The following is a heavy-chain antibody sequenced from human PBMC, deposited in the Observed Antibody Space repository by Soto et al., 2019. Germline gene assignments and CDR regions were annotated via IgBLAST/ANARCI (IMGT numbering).Heavy chain of an antibody. CDR2: INAGNGDT. V-gene: IGHV1-3*01. CDR3: TRNLYSTGWYNDH. Sequence: ASVKVSCKASGYTLSNYAMHWVRQAPGQRLEWMGWINAGNGDTKYSQKFQGRLTITRDTSANTAYMELSSLRSEDTAIYYCTRNLYSTGWYNDHWGQGTLVTVSS. J-gene: IGHJ4*02. CDR1: GYTLSNYA. D-gene: IGHD6-19*01.